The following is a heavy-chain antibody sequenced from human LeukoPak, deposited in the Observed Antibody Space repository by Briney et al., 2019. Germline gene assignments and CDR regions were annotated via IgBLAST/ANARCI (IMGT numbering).Heavy chain of an antibody. Sequence: PGGSLRLSCATSGFIFNNYGIHWVRQAPGKGLEWVAVIYSDGTKQNYADPVKGRFTVSRDDSKKTGYLQMNNLRAEDTALYYCARDLRSGYFDFWGQGALVTVSS. V-gene: IGHV3-33*01. D-gene: IGHD3-22*01. CDR3: ARDLRSGYFDF. CDR2: IYSDGTKQ. J-gene: IGHJ4*02. CDR1: GFIFNNYG.